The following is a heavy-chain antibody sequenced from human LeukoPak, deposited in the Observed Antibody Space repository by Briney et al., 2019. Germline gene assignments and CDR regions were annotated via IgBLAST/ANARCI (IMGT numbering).Heavy chain of an antibody. CDR2: IYYSGTT. V-gene: IGHV4-59*01. D-gene: IGHD4-17*01. Sequence: MASETLSLTCTVSGGSTSHYYWSWIRQSPGKGLEWIGYIYYSGTTNYNPSLKSRVTISVDTSRNQFSLQLRSVTAADTAVYYCAREDPQTTVPEGMDVWGQGTTVIVSS. CDR1: GGSTSHYY. CDR3: AREDPQTTVPEGMDV. J-gene: IGHJ6*02.